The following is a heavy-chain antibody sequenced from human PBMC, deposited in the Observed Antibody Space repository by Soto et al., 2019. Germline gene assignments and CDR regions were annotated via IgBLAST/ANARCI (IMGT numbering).Heavy chain of an antibody. D-gene: IGHD3-10*01. J-gene: IGHJ4*02. Sequence: GGSLRLSCAASGFRVSDHYMTWIRQAPGKGLEWVSKISGDGTTIYYADSVKGRFTVSRDNAKNSVYLQMNSLRAEDTAVYYCASDPYYYASGFWGQGTLVTVSS. V-gene: IGHV3-11*01. CDR3: ASDPYYYASGF. CDR1: GFRVSDHY. CDR2: ISGDGTTI.